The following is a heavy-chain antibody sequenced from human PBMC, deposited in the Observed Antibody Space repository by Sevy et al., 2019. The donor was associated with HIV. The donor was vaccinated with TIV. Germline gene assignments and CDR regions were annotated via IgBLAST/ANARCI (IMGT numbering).Heavy chain of an antibody. CDR3: ARHATDYYDSSGYYLDY. CDR2: IYYSGST. V-gene: IGHV4-39*01. D-gene: IGHD3-22*01. J-gene: IGHJ4*02. CDR1: GGSISSSSYY. Sequence: SETLSLTCTVSGGSISSSSYYWGWIRQPPGKGLEWIGTIYYSGSTYYNPSLKSRVTISVGTSKNQFSLKLSSVTAADTAVYYCARHATDYYDSSGYYLDYWGQGTLVTVSS.